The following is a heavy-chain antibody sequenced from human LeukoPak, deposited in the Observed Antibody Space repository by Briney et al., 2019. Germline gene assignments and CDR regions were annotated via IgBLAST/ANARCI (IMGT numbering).Heavy chain of an antibody. Sequence: GASVKVSCKASGYTFSSYGISWVRQGPGQGLEWMGWIRVYNGNTHYAQNLQGRVTMTTDTSTSTAYMELRSLRSDDTAVYYCARNVDPTRDNNYYYGMDVWGQGTTVTVSS. CDR3: ARNVDPTRDNNYYYGMDV. D-gene: IGHD5-12*01. CDR2: IRVYNGNT. J-gene: IGHJ6*02. CDR1: GYTFSSYG. V-gene: IGHV1-18*01.